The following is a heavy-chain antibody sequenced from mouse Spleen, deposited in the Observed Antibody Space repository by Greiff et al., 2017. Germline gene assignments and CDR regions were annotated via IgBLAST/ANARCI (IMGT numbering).Heavy chain of an antibody. Sequence: VKLVESDAELVKPGASVKISCKVSGYTFTDHTIHWMKQRPEQGLEWIGYIYPRDGSTKYNEKFKGKATLTADKSSSTAYMQLNSLTSEDSAVYFCARKDYYGSSYYAMDYWGQGTSVTVSS. CDR2: IYPRDGST. CDR3: ARKDYYGSSYYAMDY. D-gene: IGHD1-1*01. V-gene: IGHV1-78*01. J-gene: IGHJ4*01. CDR1: GYTFTDHT.